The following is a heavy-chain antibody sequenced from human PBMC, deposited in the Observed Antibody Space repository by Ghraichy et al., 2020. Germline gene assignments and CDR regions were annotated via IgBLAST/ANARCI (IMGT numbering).Heavy chain of an antibody. J-gene: IGHJ5*02. CDR2: IYYSGST. D-gene: IGHD6-13*01. V-gene: IGHV4-59*08. Sequence: SETLSLTCTVSGGSISSYYWSWIRQPPGKVLEWIGYIYYSGSTNYNPSLKSRVTMSLDTSKNQFSLKLSSVTAADTAVYYCARRPSSSWSSNWFDPWGQGTLVTVSS. CDR1: GGSISSYY. CDR3: ARRPSSSWSSNWFDP.